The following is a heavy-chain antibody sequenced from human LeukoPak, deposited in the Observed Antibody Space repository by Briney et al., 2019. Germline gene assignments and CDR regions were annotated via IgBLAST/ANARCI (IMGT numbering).Heavy chain of an antibody. V-gene: IGHV3-21*03. CDR3: ARDFYDGFALDY. J-gene: IGHJ4*02. CDR2: IFSSSTYI. D-gene: IGHD2/OR15-2a*01. CDR1: GFTFSSYE. Sequence: PGGSLRLSCAASGFTFSSYEMNWVRQAPGKGLEWVSFIFSSSTYIYYTDSVKGRFTISRGNARNSLYLQMDNLRAEDTGVYYCARDFYDGFALDYWGQGTLVTVSS.